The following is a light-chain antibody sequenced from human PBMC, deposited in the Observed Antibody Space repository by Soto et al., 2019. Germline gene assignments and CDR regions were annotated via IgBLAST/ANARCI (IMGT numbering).Light chain of an antibody. V-gene: IGKV3-15*01. CDR1: QSVSSN. Sequence: EIVMTQSPATLSVSTGERATLSCRASQSVSSNLAWYQQKPGQSPRLLIYGASTRATGIPARFSGSGSGTEFTLTISGLQSEDFAVYYCQQYDNWPPYTFGQGTKLEIK. J-gene: IGKJ2*01. CDR3: QQYDNWPPYT. CDR2: GAS.